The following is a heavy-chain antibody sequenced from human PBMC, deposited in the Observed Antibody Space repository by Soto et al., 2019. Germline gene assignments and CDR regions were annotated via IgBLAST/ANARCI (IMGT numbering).Heavy chain of an antibody. CDR2: IKQDGSEK. Sequence: EVQLVESGGGLVQPGGSLRLSCAASGFTFSSYWMSWVCQAPGKGLEWVANIKQDGSEKYYVDSVKGRFTISRDNAKNSLYLQMNSLRAEDTAVYYCARLSDYYDSSGYLVPFDYWGQGTLVTVSS. V-gene: IGHV3-7*03. CDR3: ARLSDYYDSSGYLVPFDY. CDR1: GFTFSSYW. J-gene: IGHJ4*02. D-gene: IGHD3-22*01.